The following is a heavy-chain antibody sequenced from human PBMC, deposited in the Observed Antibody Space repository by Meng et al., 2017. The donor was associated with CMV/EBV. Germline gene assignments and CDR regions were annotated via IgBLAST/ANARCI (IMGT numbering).Heavy chain of an antibody. CDR1: GGTFSSYA. Sequence: SVKVSCKASGGTFSSYAISWARQAPGQGLEWVGGIIPILGIANYAQKFQGRVTITADKSTSTAYMELSSLRSEDTAVYYCARDRYCSSTSCHHHSPYGMDVWGQGTTVTVSS. D-gene: IGHD2-2*01. V-gene: IGHV1-69*10. CDR3: ARDRYCSSTSCHHHSPYGMDV. J-gene: IGHJ6*02. CDR2: IIPILGIA.